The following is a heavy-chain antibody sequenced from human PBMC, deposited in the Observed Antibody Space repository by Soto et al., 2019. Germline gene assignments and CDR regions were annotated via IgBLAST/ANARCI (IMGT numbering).Heavy chain of an antibody. CDR2: ISYDGSNK. CDR3: AKDGTYYYDSSGYYTFDY. D-gene: IGHD3-22*01. CDR1: GFTFSSYG. Sequence: PGGSLRLSCAASGFTFSSYGMHWVRQAPGKGLEWVAVISYDGSNKYYADSVKGRFTISRDNSKNTLYLQMNSLRAEDTAVYYCAKDGTYYYDSSGYYTFDYWGQGTLVTVSS. J-gene: IGHJ4*02. V-gene: IGHV3-30*18.